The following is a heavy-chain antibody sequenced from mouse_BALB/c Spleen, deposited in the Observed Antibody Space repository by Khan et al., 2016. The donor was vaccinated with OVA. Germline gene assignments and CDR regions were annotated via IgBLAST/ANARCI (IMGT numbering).Heavy chain of an antibody. CDR2: INTYTGEP. Sequence: QIQLVQSGPELKKPGETVKISCKASGYTFTNYGMNWVKQSPGKALKWMGWINTYTGEPTYADDFKGRFAFSLETSASTAYLQINNLTNEDTATXICAIPPYVSYSLAYWGQGTSVSVSS. J-gene: IGHJ4*01. V-gene: IGHV9-3-1*01. CDR3: AIPPYVSYSLAY. D-gene: IGHD6-2*01. CDR1: GYTFTNYG.